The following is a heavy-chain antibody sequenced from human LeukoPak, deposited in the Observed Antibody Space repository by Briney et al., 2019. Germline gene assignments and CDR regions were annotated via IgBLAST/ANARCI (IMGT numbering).Heavy chain of an antibody. Sequence: GGSLRLSCAASGFTFSSYAMSWVRQAPGKGLEWVSAISGSGGSTYYADSVKGRFTISRDNSKNTLYLQMNSLRAEDTAVYYCAKDPVDYYDSSGYYSLGKGGYRGQGTLVTVSS. D-gene: IGHD3-22*01. CDR3: AKDPVDYYDSSGYYSLGKGGY. CDR1: GFTFSSYA. J-gene: IGHJ4*02. CDR2: ISGSGGST. V-gene: IGHV3-23*01.